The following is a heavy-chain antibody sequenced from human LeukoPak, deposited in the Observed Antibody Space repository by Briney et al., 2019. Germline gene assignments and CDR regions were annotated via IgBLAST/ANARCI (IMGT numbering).Heavy chain of an antibody. Sequence: PGGSLRLSCAASGFTFSSYAMSWVRQAPGKGLEWVSAISGSGGSTYYADSVKGRFTISRDNSKNTLYLQMNSLRAEDTAVYYCARDRGGSYLGNNWFDPWGQGTLVTVSS. D-gene: IGHD1-26*01. CDR3: ARDRGGSYLGNNWFDP. V-gene: IGHV3-23*01. CDR1: GFTFSSYA. J-gene: IGHJ5*02. CDR2: ISGSGGST.